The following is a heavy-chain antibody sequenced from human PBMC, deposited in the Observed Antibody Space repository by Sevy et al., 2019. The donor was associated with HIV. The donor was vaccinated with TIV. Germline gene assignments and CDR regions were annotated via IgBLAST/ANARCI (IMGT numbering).Heavy chain of an antibody. CDR1: GITFKNYA. V-gene: IGHV3-23*01. Sequence: GGSLRLSCAASGITFKNYAMNWVRQAPGKGLNWVSSIFGSGGTTYYADSVRGWFTISRDTSKNTLFLQMNSLRTEDTALYYCAGGRFDSSGSFDAFDIWGQGTMVTVSS. CDR3: AGGRFDSSGSFDAFDI. CDR2: IFGSGGTT. J-gene: IGHJ3*02. D-gene: IGHD3-22*01.